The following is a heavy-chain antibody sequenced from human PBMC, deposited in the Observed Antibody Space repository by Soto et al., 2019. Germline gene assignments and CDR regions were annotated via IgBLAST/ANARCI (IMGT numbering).Heavy chain of an antibody. V-gene: IGHV3-53*01. CDR1: GFTVSSNY. CDR3: ARVGIDYDSSGYYDY. J-gene: IGHJ4*02. D-gene: IGHD3-22*01. Sequence: LRLSCAASGFTVSSNYMSWVRQAPGKGLEWVSVIYSGGSTYYADSVKGRFTISRDNSKNTLYLQMNSLRAEDTAVYYCARVGIDYDSSGYYDYWGQGTPVTVSS. CDR2: IYSGGST.